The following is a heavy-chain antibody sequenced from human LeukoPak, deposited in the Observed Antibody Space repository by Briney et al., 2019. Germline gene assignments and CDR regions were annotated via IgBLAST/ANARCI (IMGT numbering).Heavy chain of an antibody. CDR3: ARDFGTTGWHTFDY. CDR1: GDSVSSKNGA. J-gene: IGHJ4*02. CDR2: TYYRSKWYN. D-gene: IGHD6-19*01. Sequence: SQTLSLTFVVSGDSVSSKNGAWNWLRQSPSRGLEGLGSTYYRSKWYNDYAESMEGRMTISQDRSKNQYSLHLNSVTPDDTAVYYCARDFGTTGWHTFDYWGQGTLVTVSS. V-gene: IGHV6-1*01.